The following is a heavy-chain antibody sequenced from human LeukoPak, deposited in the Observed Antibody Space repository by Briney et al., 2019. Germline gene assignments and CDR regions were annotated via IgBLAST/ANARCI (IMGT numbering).Heavy chain of an antibody. D-gene: IGHD1-14*01. CDR3: SRDFNGRNDF. CDR2: INPDGSRT. J-gene: IGHJ4*02. Sequence: GGSLRLSCAASGFTFSSNWMHWVCQGPGKGLVWVSRINPDGSRTDYAESVKGRFTISRDNAKNTLSLEMNSLGDEDTAVYYCSRDFNGRNDFWGQGTLVTVSS. V-gene: IGHV3-74*01. CDR1: GFTFSSNW.